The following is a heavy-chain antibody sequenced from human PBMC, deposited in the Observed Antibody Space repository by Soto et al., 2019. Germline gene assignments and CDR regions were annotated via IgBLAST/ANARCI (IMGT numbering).Heavy chain of an antibody. Sequence: SETLSLTCTVSGGSISNYYWTWIRQPAGKGLEWIGRIYTSGSTNYNPSLKSRVTMSVDTSKNQFSLKLTSVTAADTALYYCARQTTYSSSWYDYWGHGTLVTVSS. J-gene: IGHJ5*01. CDR2: IYTSGST. V-gene: IGHV4-4*07. CDR1: GGSISNYY. D-gene: IGHD6-19*01. CDR3: ARQTTYSSSWYDY.